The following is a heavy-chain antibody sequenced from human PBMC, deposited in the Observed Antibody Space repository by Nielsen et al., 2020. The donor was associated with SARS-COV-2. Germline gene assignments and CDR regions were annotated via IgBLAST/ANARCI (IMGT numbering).Heavy chain of an antibody. Sequence: GESLKISCAASGFTFSTYSMNWVRQAPGKGLEWVSSINSISSYIYYADSVKGRFTISRDNAKNSLYLQMNSLRAEDTAVYYCARVGSYGDPEYLDYWGQGALVTVSS. V-gene: IGHV3-21*01. CDR3: ARVGSYGDPEYLDY. CDR1: GFTFSTYS. D-gene: IGHD4/OR15-4a*01. J-gene: IGHJ4*02. CDR2: INSISSYI.